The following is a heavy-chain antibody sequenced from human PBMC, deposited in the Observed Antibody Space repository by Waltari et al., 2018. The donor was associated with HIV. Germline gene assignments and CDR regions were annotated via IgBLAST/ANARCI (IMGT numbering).Heavy chain of an antibody. Sequence: EVQLVQSGAEVKKPGATVKISCKVSGYTFTDYYMPWVQQAPGKGLEWMGLVDPEDGETIYAEKFQGRVTITADTSTDTAYMELSSLRSEDTAVYYCATDPKLRYFDWLLGYYYGMDVWGQGTTVTVSS. CDR2: VDPEDGET. D-gene: IGHD3-9*01. V-gene: IGHV1-69-2*01. J-gene: IGHJ6*02. CDR1: GYTFTDYY. CDR3: ATDPKLRYFDWLLGYYYGMDV.